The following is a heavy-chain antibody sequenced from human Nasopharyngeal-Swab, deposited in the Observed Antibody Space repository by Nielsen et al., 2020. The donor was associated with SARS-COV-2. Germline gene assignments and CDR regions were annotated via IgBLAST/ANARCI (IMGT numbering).Heavy chain of an antibody. Sequence: QTPSLTRVIPGDSVASNRAAWHWIRQSPSRGLEWLGRAYYRSTWYLDYAVSVQGRISINPDTTKNLFSLHLNSVTLDDTAVYYCASSRYEVTIFGVVYYGMDVWGQGTTVTVSS. CDR2: AYYRSTWYL. CDR1: GDSVASNRAA. J-gene: IGHJ6*02. V-gene: IGHV6-1*01. D-gene: IGHD3-3*01. CDR3: ASSRYEVTIFGVVYYGMDV.